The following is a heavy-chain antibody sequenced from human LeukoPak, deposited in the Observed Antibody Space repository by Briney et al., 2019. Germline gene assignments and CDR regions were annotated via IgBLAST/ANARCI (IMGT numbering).Heavy chain of an antibody. J-gene: IGHJ4*02. CDR1: GGSISSYY. Sequence: SETLSLTCTVSGGSISSYYWSWIRQPAGKGLEWIGRIYTSGSTNYNPSLKSRVTMSVDTSKNQFSLKLSSVTAADTAVYYCATYDFWSGYYDYWGQGTLVTVSS. CDR3: ATYDFWSGYYDY. CDR2: IYTSGST. D-gene: IGHD3-3*01. V-gene: IGHV4-4*07.